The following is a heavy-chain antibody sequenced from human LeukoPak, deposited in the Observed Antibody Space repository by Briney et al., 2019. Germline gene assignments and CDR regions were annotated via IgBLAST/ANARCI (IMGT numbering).Heavy chain of an antibody. CDR1: GFTFSTYS. D-gene: IGHD5-12*01. V-gene: IGHV3-48*01. CDR3: VRGPRYSGFDYFDY. Sequence: SGGSLRLSCAASGFTFSTYSMNWVRQAPGKGLEWVSYISSSLDTIYYADSVKGRFTISRDNAKNSLYLQMSSLRREDTAVYFCVRGPRYSGFDYFDYWGQGTLVTASS. J-gene: IGHJ4*02. CDR2: ISSSLDTI.